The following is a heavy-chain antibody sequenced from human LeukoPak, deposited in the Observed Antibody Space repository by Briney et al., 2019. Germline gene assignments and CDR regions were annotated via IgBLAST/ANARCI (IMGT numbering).Heavy chain of an antibody. J-gene: IGHJ6*03. CDR1: GYSISSGYY. Sequence: SETLSLTCAVSGYSISSGYYWAWIRQPPGKGLEWIGSIYHSGSTYYNPSLKSRVAMSVDTSKNQCSLKLNSVTAADTAVYYCARGGGNGGGWVGHFYYMDVWGKGTTVTISS. D-gene: IGHD4-23*01. V-gene: IGHV4-38-2*01. CDR2: IYHSGST. CDR3: ARGGGNGGGWVGHFYYMDV.